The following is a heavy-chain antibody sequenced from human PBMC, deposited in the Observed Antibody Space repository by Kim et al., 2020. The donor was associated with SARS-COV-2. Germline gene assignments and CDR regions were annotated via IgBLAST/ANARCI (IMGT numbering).Heavy chain of an antibody. Sequence: GGSLRLSCAAPGFTFSNYWMHWVRQAPGKGLVWVSRINSDGSSTSYADAVQGRFSISRDNAKNTLYVQMSSLRVEDTAVYFCVRQVGGYDSRSGYYSYYMDVWGRGTAVTVSS. D-gene: IGHD5-12*01. J-gene: IGHJ6*02. CDR3: VRQVGGYDSRSGYYSYYMDV. CDR1: GFTFSNYW. V-gene: IGHV3-74*01. CDR2: INSDGSST.